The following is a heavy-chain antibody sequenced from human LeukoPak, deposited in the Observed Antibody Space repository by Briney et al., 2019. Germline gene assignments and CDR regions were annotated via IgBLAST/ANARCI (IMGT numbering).Heavy chain of an antibody. D-gene: IGHD1-26*01. CDR1: GFTVSSNY. J-gene: IGHJ4*02. CDR2: IYSGGST. Sequence: GGSLRLSCAASGFTVSSNYMSWVRQAPGKGLEWVSVIYSGGSTYYADSVKGRFTISRDNSKNTLYLQMNSLRAEDTAVYYCARDGGIVGATGYFDYWGQGTLVTVSS. V-gene: IGHV3-66*01. CDR3: ARDGGIVGATGYFDY.